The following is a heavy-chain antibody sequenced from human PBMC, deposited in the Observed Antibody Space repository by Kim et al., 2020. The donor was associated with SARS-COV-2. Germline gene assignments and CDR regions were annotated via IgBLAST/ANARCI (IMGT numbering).Heavy chain of an antibody. V-gene: IGHV4-34*01. D-gene: IGHD3-10*01. CDR3: ARGLWFGEL. CDR2: ST. Sequence: STNYNPSLKRRVTISVDTSKNQFSLKLSAVTAADTAVYYCARGLWFGELWGQGTLVTVSS. J-gene: IGHJ4*02.